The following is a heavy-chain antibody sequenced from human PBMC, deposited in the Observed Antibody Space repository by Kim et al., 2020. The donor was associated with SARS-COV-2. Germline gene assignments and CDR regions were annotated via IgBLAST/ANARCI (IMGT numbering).Heavy chain of an antibody. D-gene: IGHD3-10*01. CDR2: IVVGSGNT. CDR3: AAVRGASTGTTYYYYAMDV. CDR1: GFTFTSSS. V-gene: IGHV1-58*02. Sequence: SVKVSCKASGFTFTSSSMQWVRQARGQRLEWLGWIVVGSGNTNYAQKFLERVTITRDMSTSTTYMELSSLGSEDTAVYYCAAVRGASTGTTYYYYAMDVWGQGTTVTVSS. J-gene: IGHJ6*02.